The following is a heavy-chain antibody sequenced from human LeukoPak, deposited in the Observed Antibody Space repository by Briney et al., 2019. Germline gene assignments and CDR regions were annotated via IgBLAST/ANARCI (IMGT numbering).Heavy chain of an antibody. CDR1: GCSFTSYW. CDR3: ARTQGTVTIDI. Sequence: GGALGISLKGSGCSFTSYWIRWVRPMPGKGRGWMGRIDPSDSYTNYSPSFQGHVTISADNSISTAYLQWSSLKASDTAMYYCARTQGTVTIDIWGQGTMVTVSS. J-gene: IGHJ3*02. V-gene: IGHV5-10-1*01. D-gene: IGHD4-17*01. CDR2: IDPSDSYT.